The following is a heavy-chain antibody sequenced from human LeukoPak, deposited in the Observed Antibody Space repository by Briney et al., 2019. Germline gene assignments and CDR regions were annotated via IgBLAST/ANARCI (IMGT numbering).Heavy chain of an antibody. CDR1: GGSFSGYY. CDR3: ARQKYYYDSSGYSPYYYYYMDV. J-gene: IGHJ6*03. V-gene: IGHV4-34*01. Sequence: SETLSLTCAVYGGSFSGYYWSWIRQPPGKGLEWIGEINHSGSTNYNPSLKSRVTISVDTSKNQFSLKLSSVTAADTAVYYCARQKYYYDSSGYSPYYYYYMDVWGKGTTVTISS. D-gene: IGHD3-22*01. CDR2: INHSGST.